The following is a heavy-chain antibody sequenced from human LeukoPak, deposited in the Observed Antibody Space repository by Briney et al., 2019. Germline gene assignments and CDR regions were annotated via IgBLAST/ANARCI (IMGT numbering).Heavy chain of an antibody. D-gene: IGHD5-18*01. CDR1: GGSFRGYY. J-gene: IGHJ4*02. V-gene: IGHV4-34*01. CDR2: INHSGST. Sequence: PSGTLSLTCAVYGGSFRGYYWSWIRQPPGKGLEWIGEINHSGSTNYNPSLKSRVTISVDTSKNQFSLKLSSVTAADTAVYYCARGAWIQLWLSFDYWGQGTLVTVSS. CDR3: ARGAWIQLWLSFDY.